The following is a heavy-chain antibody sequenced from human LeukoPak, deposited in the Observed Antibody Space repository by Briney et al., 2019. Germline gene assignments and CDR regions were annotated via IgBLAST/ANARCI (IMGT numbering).Heavy chain of an antibody. J-gene: IGHJ6*03. CDR1: GYTFTGYY. Sequence: ASVKVSCKASGYTFTGYYMHWVRQAPGQGLEWMGWINPNSGGTNYAQKFQGRVTMTRDTSISTAYMELSRLRSDDTAVYYCARDLWFGESHYYYYYYMDVWGKGTTVTVSS. CDR2: INPNSGGT. D-gene: IGHD3-10*01. V-gene: IGHV1-2*02. CDR3: ARDLWFGESHYYYYYYMDV.